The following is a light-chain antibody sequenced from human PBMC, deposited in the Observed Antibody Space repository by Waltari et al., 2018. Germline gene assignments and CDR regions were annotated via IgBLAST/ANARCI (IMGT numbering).Light chain of an antibody. CDR2: AAS. Sequence: DIQMTQSPSSLSASVGDRVTVTCRASQSITKYLNWYQQKPGKAPKLLIYAASSLRSGVPARFSGSGSGTDFTLTISSLQPEDFATYYCQQGYSTPPTFGAGTKVDIK. V-gene: IGKV1-39*01. CDR1: QSITKY. CDR3: QQGYSTPPT. J-gene: IGKJ3*01.